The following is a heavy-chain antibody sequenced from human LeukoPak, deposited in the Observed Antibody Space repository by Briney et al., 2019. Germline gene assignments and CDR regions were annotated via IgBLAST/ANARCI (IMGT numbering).Heavy chain of an antibody. CDR1: GFTFSSYD. CDR3: ARGEVDTGLIDY. CDR2: IGTAGDT. Sequence: PGGSLRLSCAASGFTFSSYDMHWVRQATGKGLEWVSAIGTAGDTYYPGSVKGRFTISRENAKNSLYLQMNSLRAEDTAVYYCARGEVDTGLIDYWGQGTLVTVSS. V-gene: IGHV3-13*01. J-gene: IGHJ4*02. D-gene: IGHD5-18*01.